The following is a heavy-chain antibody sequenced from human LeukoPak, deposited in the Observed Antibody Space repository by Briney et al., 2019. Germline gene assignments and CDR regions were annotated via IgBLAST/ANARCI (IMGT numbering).Heavy chain of an antibody. Sequence: SETLSLTCTVSGGSISSYYWSWIRQPPGKGLKWIGYIYYSGSTNYNPSLESRVTISVDTSKNQFSLKLSSVTAADTAVYYCARVPYCSSTSCYGAPRSYGMDVWGQGTTVTVSS. CDR3: ARVPYCSSTSCYGAPRSYGMDV. CDR1: GGSISSYY. J-gene: IGHJ6*02. CDR2: IYYSGST. D-gene: IGHD2-2*01. V-gene: IGHV4-59*01.